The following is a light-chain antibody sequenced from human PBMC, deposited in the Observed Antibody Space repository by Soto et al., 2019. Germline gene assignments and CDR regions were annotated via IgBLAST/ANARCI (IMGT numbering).Light chain of an antibody. V-gene: IGLV1-40*01. J-gene: IGLJ3*02. Sequence: QSVLTQPPSVSGAPGQRVTISCTGTSSHIGATYHVHWYQQLPGTAPKLLIYSNTYRPSGVPDRFSGSKSDSSASLAITGLQAEDEAVDYCQSYDSSLSALVFGGGTQLTVL. CDR3: QSYDSSLSALV. CDR1: SSHIGATYH. CDR2: SNT.